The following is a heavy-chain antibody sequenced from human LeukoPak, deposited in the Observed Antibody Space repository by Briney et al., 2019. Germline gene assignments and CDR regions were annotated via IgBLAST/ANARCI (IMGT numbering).Heavy chain of an antibody. D-gene: IGHD6-19*01. J-gene: IGHJ5*02. V-gene: IGHV4-4*07. CDR1: GGSIRNYY. CDR2: TYGSASP. CDR3: ARGLAVRSPPNWFDP. Sequence: PSETLSLTCTGSGGSIRNYYWSWIRQPAGRGLEWIGRTYGSASPDYNPSLKGRVTMSGDTSNNQLSLKLSPVTAADTAVYYCARGLAVRSPPNWFDPWGQGILVTVSS.